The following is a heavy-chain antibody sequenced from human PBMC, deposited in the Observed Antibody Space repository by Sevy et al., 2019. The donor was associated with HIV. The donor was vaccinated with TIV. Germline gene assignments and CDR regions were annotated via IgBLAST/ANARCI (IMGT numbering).Heavy chain of an antibody. V-gene: IGHV3-7*01. CDR3: ARALAAAASS. CDR2: INQGGSEK. D-gene: IGHD6-13*01. Sequence: GGSLRLSCAASGFTFSAYWMHWVRQAPGKGLEWVANINQGGSEKYYVDSVKGRFTISRDNAKNPLFLQMNSLRAEDTAVYYCARALAAAASSWGQGALVTVSS. J-gene: IGHJ5*02. CDR1: GFTFSAYW.